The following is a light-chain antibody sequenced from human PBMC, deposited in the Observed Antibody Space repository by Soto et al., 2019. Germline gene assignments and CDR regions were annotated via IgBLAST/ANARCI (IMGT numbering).Light chain of an antibody. J-gene: IGKJ5*01. CDR1: QTVGITY. Sequence: VLTQSPGTLSLSPGESATLSCRASQTVGITYLTWYQQKPGQAPRLLIFGASKRATGIPDRFSGSGSGRDFTLTISGLEPEDFAVYYCQQYGSSPLISFGQGTRLEI. V-gene: IGKV3-20*01. CDR2: GAS. CDR3: QQYGSSPLIS.